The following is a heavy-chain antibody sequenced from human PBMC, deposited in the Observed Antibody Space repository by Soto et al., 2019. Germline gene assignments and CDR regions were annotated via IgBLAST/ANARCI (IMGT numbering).Heavy chain of an antibody. V-gene: IGHV3-48*01. CDR1: GFTFSSND. CDR3: ARPNGSGNNYGMDV. CDR2: IRISSSPI. D-gene: IGHD3-10*01. J-gene: IGHJ6*02. Sequence: GGSLRLSCAAAGFTFSSNDVNWVRQAPGKGLELVSYIRISSSPIYYADSVRGRFTISRDNATNTLYLQMNSLRAEVTAVYYCARPNGSGNNYGMDVWGQGTTVTVSS.